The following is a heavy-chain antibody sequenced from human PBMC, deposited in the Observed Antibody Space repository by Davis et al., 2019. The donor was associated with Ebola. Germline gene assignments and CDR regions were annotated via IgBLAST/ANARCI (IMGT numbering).Heavy chain of an antibody. D-gene: IGHD4-17*01. CDR3: ARDPTLTSGDHPDY. CDR1: GFSFNTYA. J-gene: IGHJ4*02. CDR2: ISGSGDRT. Sequence: GGSLRLSCAASGFSFNTYAMSWVRQAPGKGLEWVSSISGSGDRTYYADSVKGRFSFSRDNSKNTVYLQMNSLRAEDTAIYYCARDPTLTSGDHPDYWGQGTLVTVSS. V-gene: IGHV3-23*01.